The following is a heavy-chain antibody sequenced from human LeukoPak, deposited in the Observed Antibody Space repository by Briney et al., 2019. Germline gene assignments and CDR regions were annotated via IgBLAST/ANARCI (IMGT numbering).Heavy chain of an antibody. J-gene: IGHJ4*02. CDR2: INAGNGNT. CDR3: ARDSYSGSSWGDY. CDR1: GYTFTSYA. Sequence: ASVKVSCKASGYTFTSYAMHWVRQAPGQRLEWMGWINAGNGNTKYSQEFQGRVTVTRDTSASTAYMELSSLRSEDMAVYYCARDSYSGSSWGDYWGQGTLVTVS. D-gene: IGHD1-26*01. V-gene: IGHV1-3*03.